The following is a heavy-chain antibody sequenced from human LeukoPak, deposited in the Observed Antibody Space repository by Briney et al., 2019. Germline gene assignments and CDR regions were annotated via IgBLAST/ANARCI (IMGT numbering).Heavy chain of an antibody. Sequence: PGGSLRLSCAASGFTFSSYAMSWVRQAPGKGLEWVSAISGSGGSTYYADPVKGRFTISRDNSKNTLYLQMNSLRAEDTAVYYCAKRSGSRTTSITNDYWGQGTLVTVSS. CDR1: GFTFSSYA. D-gene: IGHD1-26*01. CDR3: AKRSGSRTTSITNDY. J-gene: IGHJ4*02. CDR2: ISGSGGST. V-gene: IGHV3-23*01.